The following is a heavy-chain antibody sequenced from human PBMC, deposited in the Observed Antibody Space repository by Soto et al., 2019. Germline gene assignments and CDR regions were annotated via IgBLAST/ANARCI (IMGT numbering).Heavy chain of an antibody. CDR1: GYTFTGYY. Sequence: ASVKVSCKASGYTFTGYYIHWVRQAPGQGLEWMGEIGPNRGDTKYAQKFQGRVTMTRDTSISTVYMELSNLSPDDTAVYYCGRGRSGALVVFFCGQGTLVTVSS. J-gene: IGHJ4*02. D-gene: IGHD1-26*01. CDR2: IGPNRGDT. CDR3: GRGRSGALVVFF. V-gene: IGHV1-2*02.